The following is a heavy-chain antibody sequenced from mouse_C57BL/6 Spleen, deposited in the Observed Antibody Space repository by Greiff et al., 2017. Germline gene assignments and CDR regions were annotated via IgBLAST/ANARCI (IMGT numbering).Heavy chain of an antibody. J-gene: IGHJ1*03. CDR2: INPNNGGT. V-gene: IGHV1-18*01. Sequence: VQLQQSGPELVKPGASVKIPCKASGYTFTDYNMDWVKQSHGKSLEWIGDINPNNGGTIYNQKFKGKVTLTVDKSSSTAYVELRSLTSEDTAVDYCARGESSGYVGWYFDVWGTGTTVTVSS. D-gene: IGHD3-2*02. CDR3: ARGESSGYVGWYFDV. CDR1: GYTFTDYN.